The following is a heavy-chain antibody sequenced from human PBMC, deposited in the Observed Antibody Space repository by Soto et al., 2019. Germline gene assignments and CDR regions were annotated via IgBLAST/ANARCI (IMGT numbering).Heavy chain of an antibody. J-gene: IGHJ6*03. V-gene: IGHV1-8*01. CDR3: ARGRRQLVRYYYYYMDV. CDR2: MNPNSGNT. Sequence: GAAVKGSCQASGYTFTRYDIKWGGQATGQGLEWMGWMNPNSGNTGYAQKFQGRVTMTRNTSISTAYMELSSLRSEDTAVYYCARGRRQLVRYYYYYMDVWGKGTTVTVS. D-gene: IGHD6-6*01. CDR1: GYTFTRYD.